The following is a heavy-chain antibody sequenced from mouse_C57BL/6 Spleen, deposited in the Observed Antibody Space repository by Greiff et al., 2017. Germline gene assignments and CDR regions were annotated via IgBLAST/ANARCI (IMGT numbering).Heavy chain of an antibody. CDR3: ARGGYDYVFAY. CDR2: INPSSGYT. J-gene: IGHJ3*01. D-gene: IGHD2-4*01. V-gene: IGHV1-7*01. CDR1: GYTFTSYW. Sequence: QVQLQQSGAELAKPGASVKLSCKASGYTFTSYWMHWVKQRPGQGLEWIGYINPSSGYTKSNQKFKDKATVTADKSSSTAYMQLSSLTYEDSAVYYCARGGYDYVFAYWGQGTLVTVSA.